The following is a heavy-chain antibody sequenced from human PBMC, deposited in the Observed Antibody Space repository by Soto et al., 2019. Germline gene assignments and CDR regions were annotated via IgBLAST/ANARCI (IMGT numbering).Heavy chain of an antibody. CDR2: IKQDGSDK. Sequence: EVQLVESGGGLVQPGGSLRLTCATSGFTLSKYWMSWVRQAPGKGLEWVANIKQDGSDKYYVDSVKGRFTISRDNAKNLLDLEMNRLRAGDTAVYYWGRGGGNFDQWGQGTLVTVSS. CDR3: GRGGGNFDQ. CDR1: GFTLSKYW. D-gene: IGHD3-16*01. J-gene: IGHJ4*02. V-gene: IGHV3-7*04.